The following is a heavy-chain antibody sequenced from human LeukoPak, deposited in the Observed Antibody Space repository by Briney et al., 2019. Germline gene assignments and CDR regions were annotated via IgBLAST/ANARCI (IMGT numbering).Heavy chain of an antibody. CDR3: ARDDGTTLSNWFDH. CDR1: GYTFTGYY. J-gene: IGHJ5*02. D-gene: IGHD1-7*01. Sequence: ASVKVSCKASGYTFTGYYMHWVRQAPGQGLEWMGWINPNSGGTNYAQKFQGRVTMTRDTSISTAYMELSRLRSDDTAVYYCARDDGTTLSNWFDHWGQGTLVTVSS. V-gene: IGHV1-2*02. CDR2: INPNSGGT.